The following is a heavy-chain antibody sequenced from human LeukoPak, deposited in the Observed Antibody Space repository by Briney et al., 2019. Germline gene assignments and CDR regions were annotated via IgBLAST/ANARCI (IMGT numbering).Heavy chain of an antibody. D-gene: IGHD6-13*01. CDR2: ISVSGGGT. Sequence: PGGSLRLSCAASGFTFSSYAMSWVRQAPGKGLEWVSTISVSGGGTYYADSVKVRFTISRHNSQTTLYMQMTSLRAEDTAVYYCAKDADTGGSRTFDYWGQGTLVTVSS. CDR1: GFTFSSYA. CDR3: AKDADTGGSRTFDY. V-gene: IGHV3-23*01. J-gene: IGHJ4*02.